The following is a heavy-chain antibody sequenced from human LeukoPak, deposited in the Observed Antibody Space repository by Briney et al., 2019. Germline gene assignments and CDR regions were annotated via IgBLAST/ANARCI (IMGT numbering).Heavy chain of an antibody. J-gene: IGHJ6*03. V-gene: IGHV3-23*01. D-gene: IGHD3-22*01. CDR2: ISGSGGST. CDR1: GFTFSVYA. Sequence: PGGSLRLSCAASGFTFSVYAMSWVRQAPGKGLEWVSAISGSGGSTYYADSVKGRFTISRDNSKNTLFLQMNSLRAEDTAVYYCEKCLDYYDSSGYFYYYYMDVWGKGTTVTVSS. CDR3: EKCLDYYDSSGYFYYYYMDV.